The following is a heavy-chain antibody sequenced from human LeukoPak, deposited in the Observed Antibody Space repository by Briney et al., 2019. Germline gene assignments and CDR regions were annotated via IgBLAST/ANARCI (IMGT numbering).Heavy chain of an antibody. CDR3: AREDYYDSSGYYYGAFDI. CDR2: IYHSGST. Sequence: SETLSLTCAVSGGSISSGGYSWSWIRQSPGKGLEWIGYIYHSGSTYYNPSLKSRVTISVDRSKNQFSLKLSSVTAADTAVYYCAREDYYDSSGYYYGAFDIWGQGTMVTVSS. J-gene: IGHJ3*02. V-gene: IGHV4-30-2*06. CDR1: GGSISSGGYS. D-gene: IGHD3-22*01.